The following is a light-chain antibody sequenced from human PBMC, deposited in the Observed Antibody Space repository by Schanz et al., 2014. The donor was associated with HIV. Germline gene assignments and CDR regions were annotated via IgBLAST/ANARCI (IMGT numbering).Light chain of an antibody. CDR3: SSYTSSSTLV. J-gene: IGLJ2*01. CDR1: SSDIGGYNY. CDR2: EVN. Sequence: QSALTQPPSASGSPGQSVTISCTGTSSDIGGYNYVSWYQQHPDKAPQLLIYEVNMRPSGVPDRFSGSKSGNTASLTISGLQAEDEADYYCSSYTSSSTLVFGGGTKLTVL. V-gene: IGLV2-8*01.